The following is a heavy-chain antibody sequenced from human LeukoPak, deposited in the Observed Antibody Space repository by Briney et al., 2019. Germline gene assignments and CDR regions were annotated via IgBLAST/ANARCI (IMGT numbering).Heavy chain of an antibody. CDR1: GFAFSSYA. CDR3: AKERGNGVRGAFDI. V-gene: IGHV3-23*01. Sequence: GGSLRLSCAASGFAFSSYAMNWVRQAPGKGLEWVSVISGSGGSTYYADSVKGRFTMSRDNSKNTLYLQMNGLRAEDTAVYYCAKERGNGVRGAFDIWGQGTMVTVSS. D-gene: IGHD4-17*01. CDR2: ISGSGGST. J-gene: IGHJ3*02.